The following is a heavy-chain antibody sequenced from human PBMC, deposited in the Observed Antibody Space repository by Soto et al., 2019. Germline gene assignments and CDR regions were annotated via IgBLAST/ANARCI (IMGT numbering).Heavy chain of an antibody. Sequence: GGSLRLSCAASGFTFSGSAMHWVRQASGKGLEWVGRTRSKANSYATAYAASVKGRFTISRDDSKSTAYLQMNSLKTEDTAVYYCTRHASPYSSSRYARVVDYWGQGTLVTVSS. D-gene: IGHD6-13*01. CDR2: TRSKANSYAT. V-gene: IGHV3-73*01. CDR1: GFTFSGSA. J-gene: IGHJ4*02. CDR3: TRHASPYSSSRYARVVDY.